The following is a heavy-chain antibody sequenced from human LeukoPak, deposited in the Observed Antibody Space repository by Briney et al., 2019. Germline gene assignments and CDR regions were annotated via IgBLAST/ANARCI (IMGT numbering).Heavy chain of an antibody. J-gene: IGHJ5*02. CDR1: GDSISSSSYY. Sequence: TLXXTXXXSGDSISSSSYYWGWIRQPPGKGLEWIGSISYSGNTYYNPSLKGRFTISVDTSKNQFSLKLSYVTAADTAVYXXAXXQXGWXXPWGQGTLVTVSS. CDR3: AXXQXGWXXP. CDR2: ISYSGNT. V-gene: IGHV4-39*07.